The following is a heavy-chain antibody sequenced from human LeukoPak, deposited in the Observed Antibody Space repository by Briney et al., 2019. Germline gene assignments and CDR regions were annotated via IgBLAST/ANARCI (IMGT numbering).Heavy chain of an antibody. Sequence: SETLSLTCTVSGGSISSYYWSWIRQPPGKGLEWIGYVYYSGSTNYNPSLKSRVTISVDTSKNQFSLKLSSVTAADTAVYYCARFCNYYDSSGYYYGFDPWGQGTLVTVSS. V-gene: IGHV4-59*01. J-gene: IGHJ5*02. D-gene: IGHD3-22*01. CDR1: GGSISSYY. CDR3: ARFCNYYDSSGYYYGFDP. CDR2: VYYSGST.